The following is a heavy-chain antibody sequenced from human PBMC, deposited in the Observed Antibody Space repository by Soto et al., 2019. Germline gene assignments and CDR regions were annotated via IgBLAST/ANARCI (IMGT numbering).Heavy chain of an antibody. D-gene: IGHD4-17*01. V-gene: IGHV1-3*01. CDR1: GYTFTSYA. Sequence: ASVKVSCKAPGYTFTSYAMHWVRQAPGQRLEWMGWINAGNGNTKYSQKFQGRVTITRDTSASTAYMELSSLRSEDTAVYYCARARREKMTTFDYWGQGTLVTVSS. CDR3: ARARREKMTTFDY. J-gene: IGHJ4*02. CDR2: INAGNGNT.